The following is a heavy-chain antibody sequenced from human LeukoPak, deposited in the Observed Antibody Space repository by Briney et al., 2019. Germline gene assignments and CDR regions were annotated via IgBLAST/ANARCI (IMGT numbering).Heavy chain of an antibody. CDR2: ISSSGSTI. Sequence: GGSLRLSCAASGFTFSSYEMNWVRQAPGKGLEWVSYISSSGSTIYYADSVKGRFTISRDNAKNSLYLQMNSLRAEDMAVYYCARDKMVSYYRATFDYWGQGTLVTVSS. CDR3: ARDKMVSYYRATFDY. V-gene: IGHV3-48*03. D-gene: IGHD1-26*01. CDR1: GFTFSSYE. J-gene: IGHJ4*02.